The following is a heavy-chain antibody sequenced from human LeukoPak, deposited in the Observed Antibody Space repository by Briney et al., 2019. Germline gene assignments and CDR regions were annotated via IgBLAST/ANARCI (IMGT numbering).Heavy chain of an antibody. CDR2: INPNRGYA. CDR3: ARWEDSGELLAS. Sequence: ASVKVSCKASGYTFTDYYIHWVRQAPGHGLEWIGWINPNRGYAEYAKKFQARVTMTRDTTIITAYMHLNSLHSDGTAQYYGARWEDSGELLASWGQGTLVTVSS. D-gene: IGHD3-10*01. V-gene: IGHV1-2*02. CDR1: GYTFTDYY. J-gene: IGHJ4*02.